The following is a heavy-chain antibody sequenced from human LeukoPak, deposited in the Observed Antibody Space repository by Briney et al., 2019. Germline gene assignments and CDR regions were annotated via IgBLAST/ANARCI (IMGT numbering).Heavy chain of an antibody. D-gene: IGHD3-10*01. CDR2: IYTSGST. J-gene: IGHJ6*02. V-gene: IGHV4-61*02. CDR1: GGSINSGDYY. Sequence: SQTLSLTCTVSGGSINSGDYYWSWIRQPAGKGLEWIGRIYTSGSTNYNPSLKSRVTISADTAKNQVSLKVTSVTAADTAVYYCAISQLVRGVTLYYYYGMDVWGQGTTVTVSS. CDR3: AISQLVRGVTLYYYYGMDV.